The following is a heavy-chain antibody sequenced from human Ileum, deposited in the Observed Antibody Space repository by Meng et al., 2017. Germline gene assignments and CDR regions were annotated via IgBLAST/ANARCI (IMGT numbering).Heavy chain of an antibody. CDR2: IEHTGST. J-gene: IGHJ4*02. D-gene: IGHD3-9*01. V-gene: IGHV4-34*01. Sequence: SETLSLTCAVYGGFSTGYYWSWIRQHPGKGLEWNGEIEHTGSTNYSTSLKSRVSISVDTSKKQFTLKWRSVTAADTAVYYCARAYYDPLTGGDYWGQGTLVTVSS. CDR1: GGFSTGYY. CDR3: ARAYYDPLTGGDY.